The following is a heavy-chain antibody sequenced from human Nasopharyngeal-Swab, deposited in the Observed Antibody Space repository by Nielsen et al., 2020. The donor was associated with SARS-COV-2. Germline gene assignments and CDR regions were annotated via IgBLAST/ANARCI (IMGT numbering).Heavy chain of an antibody. D-gene: IGHD5-12*01. V-gene: IGHV3-7*01. Sequence: GESLRLSCAASGFTFSSYWMSWVRQAPGKGLEWVANIKQDGSEKYYVDSVKGRFTISRDNAKNSLYLQMNSLRAEDTAVYYCARDDSYENYGMDVWGQGTTVTVSS. CDR3: ARDDSYENYGMDV. CDR1: GFTFSSYW. J-gene: IGHJ6*02. CDR2: IKQDGSEK.